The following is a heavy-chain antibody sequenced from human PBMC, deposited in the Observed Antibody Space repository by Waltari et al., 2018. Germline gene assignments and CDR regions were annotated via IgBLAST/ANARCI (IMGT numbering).Heavy chain of an antibody. J-gene: IGHJ6*02. CDR3: ARHEYSTSSVDYYFGLDF. V-gene: IGHV5-10-1*03. D-gene: IGHD6-6*01. Sequence: EVQLVQSGAEVRKPGESLTISCQGFGYSFSSHWISWVRQMPGKGLEWMGRIDPSDSYTDDSPSFQGHVTISGDKSIATAFLHWSSLKASDTAVYYCARHEYSTSSVDYYFGLDFWGQGTTVTVSS. CDR1: GYSFSSHW. CDR2: IDPSDSYT.